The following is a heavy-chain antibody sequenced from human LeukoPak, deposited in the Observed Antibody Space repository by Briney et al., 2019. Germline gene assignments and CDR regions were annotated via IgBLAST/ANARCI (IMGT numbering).Heavy chain of an antibody. J-gene: IGHJ4*02. CDR3: ARGSRRTVLGYSGYEHDY. CDR2: ISSSGSTI. CDR1: GFTFSDYY. V-gene: IGHV3-11*04. D-gene: IGHD5-12*01. Sequence: GSLRLSCAASGFTFSDYYMSWIRQAPGKGLEWVSYISSSGSTIYYADSVKGRFTISRDNAKNSLYLQMNSLRAEDTAVYYCARGSRRTVLGYSGYEHDYWGQGTLVTVSS.